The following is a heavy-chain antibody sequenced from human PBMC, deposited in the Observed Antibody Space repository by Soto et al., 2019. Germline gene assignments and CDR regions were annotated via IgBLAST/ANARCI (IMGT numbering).Heavy chain of an antibody. V-gene: IGHV3-30*18. CDR2: ISYDGSNK. Sequence: GGSLRLSCAASGFTFSSYGMHWVRQAPGKGLEWVAVISYDGSNKYYADSVKGRFTISRDNSKNTLYLQMNSLRAEDTAVYYCAKDFCPGPGSSSLPHADYWCQGTLVTDSS. CDR1: GFTFSSYG. CDR3: AKDFCPGPGSSSLPHADY. D-gene: IGHD6-6*01. J-gene: IGHJ4*02.